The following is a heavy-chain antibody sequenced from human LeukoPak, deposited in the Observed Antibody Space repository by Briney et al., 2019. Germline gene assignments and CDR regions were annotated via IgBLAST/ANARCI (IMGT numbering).Heavy chain of an antibody. CDR1: GGSFSGYY. CDR3: ARRYGSGSYYYYYGMDV. Sequence: PSETLSLTCAVYGGSFSGYYWSWIRQPPGKGLERIGEINHSGSTNYNPSLKSRVTISVDTSKNQFSLKLSSVTAADTAVYYCARRYGSGSYYYYYGMDVWGQGTTVTVSS. J-gene: IGHJ6*02. V-gene: IGHV4-34*01. D-gene: IGHD3-10*01. CDR2: INHSGST.